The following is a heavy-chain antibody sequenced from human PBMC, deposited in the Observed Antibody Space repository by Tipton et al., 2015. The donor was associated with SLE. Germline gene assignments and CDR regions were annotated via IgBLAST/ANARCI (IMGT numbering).Heavy chain of an antibody. CDR2: IYYTGTTT. J-gene: IGHJ2*01. CDR1: GGSVSGHY. CDR3: ARRGSDTSGNYYWYFDL. D-gene: IGHD3-22*01. V-gene: IGHV4-59*04. Sequence: TLSLTCTVSGGSVSGHYWSWIRQPPGRGLEWIGSIYYTGTTTYYNSFLKSRVTMSVDTSKNQFSLRLTSVIAADTAVYYCARRGSDTSGNYYWYFDLWGRGTLVTVSS.